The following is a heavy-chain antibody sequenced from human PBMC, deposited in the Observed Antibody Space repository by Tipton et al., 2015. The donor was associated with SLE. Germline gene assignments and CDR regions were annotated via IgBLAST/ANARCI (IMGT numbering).Heavy chain of an antibody. D-gene: IGHD1-1*01. Sequence: TLSLTCTVSGDSIRSGVYYWSWIRQPAGKGLEWIGRVYTSGSTNYNPSLKSRVTISIDTSKNQFSLRLSSVTAADTAGYYCARGTTRIQFDPWGQGALVTVSS. CDR2: VYTSGST. CDR3: ARGTTRIQFDP. J-gene: IGHJ5*02. CDR1: GDSIRSGVYY. V-gene: IGHV4-61*02.